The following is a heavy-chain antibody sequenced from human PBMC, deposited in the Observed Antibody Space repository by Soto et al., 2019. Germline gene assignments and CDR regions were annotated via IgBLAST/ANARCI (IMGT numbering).Heavy chain of an antibody. J-gene: IGHJ6*02. CDR1: YGKLSGHD. Sequence: SHTCPVFYGKLSGHDWSRIRQTQGKGVEWIRYIYYSWSTNHHPSLKSRVTISVDTSKNQFSLKLSSVTAADTAVYYCARGGDYYDSSGYYPFYYYGMDVWGQGTTVTVSS. V-gene: IGHV4-59*11. CDR3: ARGGDYYDSSGYYPFYYYGMDV. D-gene: IGHD3-22*01. CDR2: IYYSWST.